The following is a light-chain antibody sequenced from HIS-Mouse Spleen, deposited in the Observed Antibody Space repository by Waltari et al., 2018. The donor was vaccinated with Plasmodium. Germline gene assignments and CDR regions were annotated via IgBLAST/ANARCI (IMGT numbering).Light chain of an antibody. Sequence: SYELTQPPSVSVSPGQTARITCSGDALPKKYAYWYQQKSGQAPVLFIYEDSKRPSGIPEGFSGSSSGEMATLTISGAQVEDEADYYCYSTDSSGNHRVFGGGTKLTVL. J-gene: IGLJ3*02. CDR1: ALPKKY. CDR3: YSTDSSGNHRV. CDR2: EDS. V-gene: IGLV3-10*01.